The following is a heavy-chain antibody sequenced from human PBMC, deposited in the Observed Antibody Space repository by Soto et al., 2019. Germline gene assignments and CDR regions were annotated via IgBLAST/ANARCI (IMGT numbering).Heavy chain of an antibody. D-gene: IGHD2-2*01. J-gene: IGHJ6*02. CDR3: ARDRRDIVVVPAARRGDYGMDV. V-gene: IGHV1-18*01. CDR2: ISAYNGNT. CDR1: GYTFTSYG. Sequence: QVQLVQSGAEVKKPGASVKVSCKASGYTFTSYGISWVRQAPGQGLEWMGWISAYNGNTNYAQKLQGRVTMTTDTSTSTAYMELRSLRSDDPAVYYCARDRRDIVVVPAARRGDYGMDVWGQGTTVTVSS.